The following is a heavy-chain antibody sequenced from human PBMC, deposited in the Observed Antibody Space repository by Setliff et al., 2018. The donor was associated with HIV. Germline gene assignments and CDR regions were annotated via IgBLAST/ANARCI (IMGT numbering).Heavy chain of an antibody. J-gene: IGHJ4*02. V-gene: IGHV3-7*01. Sequence: LRLSCAASGFTFSSYWMSWVRQAPGKGLEWVANIKYDGSEKYYVGSVKGRFTISRDNTKNSLYLQMSSLRAEDTAVYYCARVAAAAANLLYYFDYWGQGTLVTVSS. CDR3: ARVAAAAANLLYYFDY. CDR2: IKYDGSEK. CDR1: GFTFSSYW. D-gene: IGHD6-13*01.